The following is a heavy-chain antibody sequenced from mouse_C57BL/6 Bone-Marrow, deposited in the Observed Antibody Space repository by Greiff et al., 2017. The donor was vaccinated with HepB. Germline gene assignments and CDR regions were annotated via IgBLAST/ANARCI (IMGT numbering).Heavy chain of an antibody. Sequence: EVKLMESGGDLVKPGGSLKLSCAASGFTFSSYGMSWVRQTPDKRLEWVATISSGGSYTYYPDSVKGRFTISRDNAKNTLYLQMSSLKSEDTAMYYCAREGMITYFDYWGQGTTLTVSS. V-gene: IGHV5-6*01. CDR2: ISSGGSYT. CDR3: AREGMITYFDY. CDR1: GFTFSSYG. J-gene: IGHJ2*01. D-gene: IGHD2-4*01.